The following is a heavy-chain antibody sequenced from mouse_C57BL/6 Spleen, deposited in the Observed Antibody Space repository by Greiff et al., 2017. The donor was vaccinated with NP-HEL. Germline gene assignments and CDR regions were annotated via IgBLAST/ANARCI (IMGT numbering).Heavy chain of an antibody. V-gene: IGHV1-59*01. CDR3: ARSGLYYFDY. Sequence: QVQLQQPGAELVRPGTSVKLSCKASGYTFTSYWMHWVKPRPGQGLEWIGVIDPSDSYTNYNQKFKGQATLTVDTSSSTAYMQLSSLTSEDAAVYYCARSGLYYFDYWGQGTTLTVSS. J-gene: IGHJ2*01. D-gene: IGHD3-1*01. CDR2: IDPSDSYT. CDR1: GYTFTSYW.